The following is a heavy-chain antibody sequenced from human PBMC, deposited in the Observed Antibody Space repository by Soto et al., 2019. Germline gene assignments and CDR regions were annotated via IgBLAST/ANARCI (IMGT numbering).Heavy chain of an antibody. CDR3: VRDRYSSSGWFDP. J-gene: IGHJ5*02. Sequence: SPPLSLTCAISGDSVSSYSAAWNWIRQSPSGGLEWLGRTYYRSRFFSDYAESVKSRIIINPDTSKNQFSLQLKSVTPEDTAVHYCVRDRYSSSGWFDPWGQGTPVTVSS. CDR2: TYYRSRFFS. CDR1: GDSVSSYSAA. D-gene: IGHD3-10*01. V-gene: IGHV6-1*01.